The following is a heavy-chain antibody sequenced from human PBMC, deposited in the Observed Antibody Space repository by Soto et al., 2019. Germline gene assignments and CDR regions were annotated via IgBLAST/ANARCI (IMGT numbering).Heavy chain of an antibody. CDR3: ARDHSTYGDYAVKGLRD. Sequence: QVQLVQSGAEVKKPGSSVKVSCKASEGTFSNYAISWVRQAPGQGLEWMGGIIPLFDTTNYAQKFQGRVTITADESTSTAYMELNSLTSEDTAVYYCARDHSTYGDYAVKGLRDWGQGVLVTVSS. CDR1: EGTFSNYA. J-gene: IGHJ4*02. V-gene: IGHV1-69*01. D-gene: IGHD4-17*01. CDR2: IIPLFDTT.